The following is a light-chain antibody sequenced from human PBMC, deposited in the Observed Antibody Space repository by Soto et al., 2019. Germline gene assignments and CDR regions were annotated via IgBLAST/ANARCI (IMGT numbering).Light chain of an antibody. V-gene: IGKV1-39*01. CDR3: QQSYSTPLT. CDR1: QSIRSY. J-gene: IGKJ4*01. CDR2: GAS. Sequence: DIQMTQSPSSLSASVGDRVTITCRASQSIRSYLNWYQQKPGKAPKLLIYGASSLQSGVPSRFSGSGSGTDFTLTISSLQPEDFATYYCQQSYSTPLTFGGGTKVDIK.